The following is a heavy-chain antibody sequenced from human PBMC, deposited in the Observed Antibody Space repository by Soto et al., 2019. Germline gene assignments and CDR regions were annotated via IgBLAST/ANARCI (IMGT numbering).Heavy chain of an antibody. D-gene: IGHD3-3*01. CDR1: GFTFNDYW. J-gene: IGHJ5*02. CDR3: AKAIFGVVTSNWFDP. Sequence: GGSLRLSCAASGFTFNDYWMHWVRQAPGKGLVWVSRLNSDGSSTNYADSVKGRFTISRDNSKNTLYLQMNSLRAEDTAVYYCAKAIFGVVTSNWFDPWGQGTLVTVSS. V-gene: IGHV3-74*01. CDR2: LNSDGSST.